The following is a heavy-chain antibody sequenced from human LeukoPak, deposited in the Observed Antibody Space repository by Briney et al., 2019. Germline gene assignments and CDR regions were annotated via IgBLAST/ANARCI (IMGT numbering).Heavy chain of an antibody. CDR3: VRNYYGSGSYYNNYFDY. CDR2: ISSSSSYI. CDR1: GFTFSSSW. Sequence: GGSLRLSCAASGFTFSSSWMNWVRQAPGKGLEWVSSISSSSSYIYYADSVKGRFTISRDNAKNSLYLQMNSLRAEDTAVYYCVRNYYGSGSYYNNYFDYWGQGTLVTVSS. D-gene: IGHD3-10*01. V-gene: IGHV3-21*01. J-gene: IGHJ4*02.